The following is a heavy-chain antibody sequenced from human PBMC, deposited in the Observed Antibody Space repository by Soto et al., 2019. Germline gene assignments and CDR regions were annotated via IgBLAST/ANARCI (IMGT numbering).Heavy chain of an antibody. D-gene: IGHD3-10*01. J-gene: IGHJ4*02. CDR3: ARLFSGRFGELYFDY. CDR2: INHSGTT. V-gene: IGHV4-34*01. Sequence: SETLSLTCAVYGGSFSGYYWSWIRQPPGKGLEWIGEINHSGTTNYNPSLKSRVTISVDTSKKQFSLRLSSVTAADTAVYYCARLFSGRFGELYFDYWGQGTLVTVSS. CDR1: GGSFSGYY.